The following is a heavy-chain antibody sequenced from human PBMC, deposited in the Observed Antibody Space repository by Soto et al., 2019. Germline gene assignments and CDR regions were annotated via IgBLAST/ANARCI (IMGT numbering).Heavy chain of an antibody. J-gene: IGHJ3*02. V-gene: IGHV3-74*01. Sequence: PRLSWAASRFTFSTYWMHWVRQAPGKGLVWVSRINSDGTGTSYADSVKGRITISRDNAKNTLYLQMNSLRSEDTAVYYCAGDSSGYSYDAFDIWGQGTMVTVSS. CDR2: INSDGTGT. D-gene: IGHD3-22*01. CDR1: RFTFSTYW. CDR3: AGDSSGYSYDAFDI.